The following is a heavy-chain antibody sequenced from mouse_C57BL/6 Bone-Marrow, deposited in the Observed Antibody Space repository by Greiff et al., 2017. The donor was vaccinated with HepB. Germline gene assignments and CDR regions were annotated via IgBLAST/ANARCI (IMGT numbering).Heavy chain of an antibody. CDR3: ARDDGYYYFDY. CDR1: GYTFTSYG. D-gene: IGHD2-3*01. CDR2: IYPRSGNT. J-gene: IGHJ2*01. Sequence: QVHVKQSGAELARPGASVKLSCKASGYTFTSYGISWVKQRTGQGLEWIGEIYPRSGNTYYNEKFKGKATLTADKSSSTAYMELRSLTSEDSAVYFCARDDGYYYFDYWGQGTTLTVSS. V-gene: IGHV1-81*01.